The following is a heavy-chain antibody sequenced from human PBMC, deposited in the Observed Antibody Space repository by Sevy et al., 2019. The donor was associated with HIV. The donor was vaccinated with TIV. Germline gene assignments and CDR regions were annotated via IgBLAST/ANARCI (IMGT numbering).Heavy chain of an antibody. J-gene: IGHJ4*02. CDR1: GYTFNSFY. V-gene: IGHV1-2*02. Sequence: DSVKVSCKASGYTFNSFYIHWVRQAPGQGLERMGWINPYSRGTHYAQKFQGRVTLTRDRSISVAYMDLTSLRSNDTAIYYCVRDSFYGGDSVTFAGDFWGQGTLVFVSS. CDR3: VRDSFYGGDSVTFAGDF. D-gene: IGHD2-21*02. CDR2: INPYSRGT.